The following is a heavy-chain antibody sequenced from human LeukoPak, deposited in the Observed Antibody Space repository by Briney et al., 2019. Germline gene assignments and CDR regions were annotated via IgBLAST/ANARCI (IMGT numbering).Heavy chain of an antibody. V-gene: IGHV4-59*01. CDR2: IYYSGST. CDR1: GGSISSYY. J-gene: IGHJ6*03. D-gene: IGHD6-6*01. CDR3: ARYSSSSGNYYMDV. Sequence: SETLSLTCTVSGGSISSYYWSWIRQPPGKGLEWIGYIYYSGSTNYNPSLKGRVTISVDTSKNQFSLKLSSVTAADTAVYYCARYSSSSGNYYMDVWGKGTTVTVSS.